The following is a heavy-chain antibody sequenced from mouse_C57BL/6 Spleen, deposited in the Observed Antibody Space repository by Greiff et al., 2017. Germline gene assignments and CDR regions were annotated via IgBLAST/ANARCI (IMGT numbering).Heavy chain of an antibody. V-gene: IGHV1-80*01. CDR3: SRLLRYDYYFDY. D-gene: IGHD1-1*01. J-gene: IGHJ2*01. Sequence: QVQLQESGAELVKPGASVKISCKASGYAFSSYWMNWVKQRPGKGLEWIGQIYPGDGDTNYNGKFKGKATMTADKSSSTAYMQLSSLTSEDSEVYFCSRLLRYDYYFDYWGQGTTLTVSS. CDR1: GYAFSSYW. CDR2: IYPGDGDT.